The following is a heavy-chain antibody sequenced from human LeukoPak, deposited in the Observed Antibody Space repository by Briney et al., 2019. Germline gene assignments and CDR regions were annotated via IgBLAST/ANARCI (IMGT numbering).Heavy chain of an antibody. J-gene: IGHJ5*02. V-gene: IGHV3-30*04. D-gene: IGHD4-17*01. Sequence: PGRSLRLSCAASGFTFSSYAMHWVRQAPGKGLEWVAVISYDGSNKYYADSVKGRFTISRDNSKNPLYLQMNSLRAEDTAVYYCARDDATVTTSSSWFDPWGQGTLVTVSS. CDR2: ISYDGSNK. CDR1: GFTFSSYA. CDR3: ARDDATVTTSSSWFDP.